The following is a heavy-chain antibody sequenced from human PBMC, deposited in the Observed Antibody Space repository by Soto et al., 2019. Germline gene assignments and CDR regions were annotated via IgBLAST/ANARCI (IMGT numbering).Heavy chain of an antibody. V-gene: IGHV1-8*01. Sequence: ASVKVSCKASGYTFTSYDINWVRQATGQGLEWMGWMNPNSGNTGYAQKFQGRVTMARNTSISTAYMELSSLRSEDTAVYYCARGLNDYGDPTDYWGQGPLVTVSS. CDR2: MNPNSGNT. D-gene: IGHD4-17*01. CDR1: GYTFTSYD. J-gene: IGHJ4*02. CDR3: ARGLNDYGDPTDY.